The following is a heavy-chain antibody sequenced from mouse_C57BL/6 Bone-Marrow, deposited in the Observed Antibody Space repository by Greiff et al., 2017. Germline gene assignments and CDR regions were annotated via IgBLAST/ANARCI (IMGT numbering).Heavy chain of an antibody. Sequence: QVTLKVSGPGILQPSQTLSLTCSFSGFSLSTFGMGVGWIRQPSGKGLEWLAHIWWDDDKYYNPALKSRLTISKDTSKNQVSLKIANVDTADTATYYCARTNDYDKNRWFAYWGQGTLVTVSA. CDR1: GFSLSTFGMG. J-gene: IGHJ3*01. V-gene: IGHV8-8*01. CDR3: ARTNDYDKNRWFAY. D-gene: IGHD2-4*01. CDR2: IWWDDDK.